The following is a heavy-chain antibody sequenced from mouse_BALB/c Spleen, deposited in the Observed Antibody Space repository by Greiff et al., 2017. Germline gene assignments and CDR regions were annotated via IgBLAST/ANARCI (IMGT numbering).Heavy chain of an antibody. J-gene: IGHJ1*01. V-gene: IGHV1S29*02. CDR3: GLRLDWYLDV. CDR1: GYTFTDYN. CDR2: IYPYNGGT. Sequence: EVKLMESGPELVKPGASVKLSCKASGYTFTDYNMHWVKQSHGKSLEWIGYIYPYNGGTGYNQKFKSKATLTVDNSSSTAYMELRSLTSEDSAVYYCGLRLDWYLDVWGAGTTVTVSS. D-gene: IGHD1-2*01.